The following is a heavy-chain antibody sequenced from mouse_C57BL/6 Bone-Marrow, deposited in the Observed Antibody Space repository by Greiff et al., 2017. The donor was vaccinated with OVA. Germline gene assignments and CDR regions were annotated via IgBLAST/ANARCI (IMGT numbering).Heavy chain of an antibody. D-gene: IGHD2-4*01. CDR1: GYTFTRYG. CDR3: ARGVYYDYDDGY. Sequence: VQLVESGAELARPGASVQLSCKASGYTFTRYGIRWVKQRTGQGLAWIGEISPTSGHTYSNEKFKGKATVTADNSSRTAYMELRSLPSEDAAVDFWARGVYYDYDDGYGGQGTTVTVSS. CDR2: ISPTSGHT. V-gene: IGHV1-81*01. J-gene: IGHJ2*01.